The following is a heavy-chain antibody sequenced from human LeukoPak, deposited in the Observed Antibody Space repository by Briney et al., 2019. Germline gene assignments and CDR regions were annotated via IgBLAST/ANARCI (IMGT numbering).Heavy chain of an antibody. CDR1: GYTFTGYY. J-gene: IGHJ5*02. CDR3: ARDFPFWSGYGTPYNWFDA. CDR2: INPNSGGT. D-gene: IGHD3-3*01. V-gene: IGHV1-2*02. Sequence: ASVKVSCKASGYTFTGYYMHWVRQAPGQGLEWMGWINPNSGGTNYAQKFQGRVTMTRDTSISTAYMELSRLRSDDTAVYYCARDFPFWSGYGTPYNWFDACGQGTLVTVSS.